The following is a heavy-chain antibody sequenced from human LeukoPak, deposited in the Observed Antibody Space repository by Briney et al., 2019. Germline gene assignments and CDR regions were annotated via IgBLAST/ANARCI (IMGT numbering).Heavy chain of an antibody. CDR2: IIPIFGTA. Sequence: ASVKVSCKASGGTFSSYAISWVRQAPGQGLEWMGGIIPIFGTANYAQKFQGRVTITADESTSTAYMELSSLRSEDTAVYYCAREFSGADGDFWSGYYEVYFDYWGQGTLATVSS. V-gene: IGHV1-69*13. CDR1: GGTFSSYA. J-gene: IGHJ4*02. D-gene: IGHD3-3*01. CDR3: AREFSGADGDFWSGYYEVYFDY.